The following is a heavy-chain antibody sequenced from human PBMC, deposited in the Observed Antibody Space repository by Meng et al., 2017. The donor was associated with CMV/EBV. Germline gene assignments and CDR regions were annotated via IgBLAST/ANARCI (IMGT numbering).Heavy chain of an antibody. CDR3: ATGYATRWLVRYCLDF. Sequence: ASVKVSCKASGYTFTGYYMHWVRQAPGQGLEWMGWINPNSGGTNYAQKFQGRVTMTRDTSISTAYMELSRLRSDDTAVYYCATGYATRWLVRYCLDFWGQGTPVTVSS. J-gene: IGHJ4*02. D-gene: IGHD6-19*01. V-gene: IGHV1-2*02. CDR2: INPNSGGT. CDR1: GYTFTGYY.